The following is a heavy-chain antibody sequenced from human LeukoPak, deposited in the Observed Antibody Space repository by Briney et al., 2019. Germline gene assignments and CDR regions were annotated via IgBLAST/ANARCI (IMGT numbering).Heavy chain of an antibody. J-gene: IGHJ4*02. CDR1: GFTFSSHG. V-gene: IGHV3-30*02. D-gene: IGHD6-6*01. CDR3: AREGSSVYFDY. CDR2: IRSDGSSN. Sequence: GGSLRLSCAASGFTFSSHGMHWVRQAPGKGLEWVTFIRSDGSSNYYGDSVKGRFTLSRDNSKNTLYLQMNSLRAEDTAVYYCAREGSSVYFDYWGQGTLVTVSS.